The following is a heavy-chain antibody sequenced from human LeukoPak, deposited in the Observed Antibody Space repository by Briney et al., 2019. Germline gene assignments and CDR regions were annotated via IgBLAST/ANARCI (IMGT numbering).Heavy chain of an antibody. CDR1: GFTFSSYS. CDR3: ARGLGSYGSYNFDC. V-gene: IGHV3-21*01. Sequence: IPGGSLRLSCAGSGFTFSSYSMNWVRQAPGKGLEWVSSISSSGSYIYYADSMKGRFTISRDNAKNSLYLQMNSLRAEDTAVYYCARGLGSYGSYNFDCWGQGTLVTVSS. J-gene: IGHJ4*02. CDR2: ISSSGSYI. D-gene: IGHD3-10*01.